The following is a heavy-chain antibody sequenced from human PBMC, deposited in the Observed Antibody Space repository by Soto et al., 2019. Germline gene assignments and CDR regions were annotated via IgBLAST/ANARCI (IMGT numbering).Heavy chain of an antibody. CDR3: VRGGNPYHYATSGPGTFDK. Sequence: QVQLQESGPGLVKPSQTLSLTCSVSGDSVSSGDSYWSWIGQPPGKALEWIGYTSFSGYTSYSPSLTSRVTISVDMSKSQFSLRLTSVTAADTAVYYCVRGGNPYHYATSGPGTFDKWGQGTLVSVSS. CDR2: TSFSGYT. D-gene: IGHD1-26*01. J-gene: IGHJ4*02. CDR1: GDSVSSGDSY. V-gene: IGHV4-30-4*01.